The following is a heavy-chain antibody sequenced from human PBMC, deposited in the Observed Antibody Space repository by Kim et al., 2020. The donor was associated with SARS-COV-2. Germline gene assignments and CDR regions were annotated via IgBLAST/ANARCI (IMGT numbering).Heavy chain of an antibody. Sequence: SETLSLTCAVSGGSISSSNWWSWVRQPPGKGLEWIGEIYHSGSTNYNPSLKSRVTISVDKSKNQFSLKLSSVTAADTAVYYCARDPTPYDSSGPPGAWWYFDLWGRGTLVTVSS. CDR1: GGSISSSNW. V-gene: IGHV4-4*02. CDR3: ARDPTPYDSSGPPGAWWYFDL. CDR2: IYHSGST. J-gene: IGHJ2*01. D-gene: IGHD3-22*01.